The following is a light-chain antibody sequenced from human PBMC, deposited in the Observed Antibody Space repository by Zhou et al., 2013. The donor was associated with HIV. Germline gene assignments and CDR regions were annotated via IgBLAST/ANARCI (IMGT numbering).Light chain of an antibody. J-gene: IGKJ2*01. CDR3: QHYGVSPYT. Sequence: EIVMTQSPATLSVSPGERATLSCRASQSVSSAYLAWHQQKPGQAPSLLIYGSTTRATGIPDRFSGSWSGSDFILSISRLEPEDFAVYYCQHYGVSPYTFGPGTKLEI. CDR2: GST. CDR1: QSVSSAY. V-gene: IGKV3-20*01.